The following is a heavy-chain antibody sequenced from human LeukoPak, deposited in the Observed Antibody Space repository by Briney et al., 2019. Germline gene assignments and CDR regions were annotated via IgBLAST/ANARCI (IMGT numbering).Heavy chain of an antibody. CDR1: GYTFTSYY. CDR3: AREGDVDPATWHWFDP. CDR2: INPSGGST. D-gene: IGHD5-18*01. Sequence: ASVKVSCKASGYTFTSYYMHWVRQAPGQGLEWMGIINPSGGSTSYAQKFQGRVTMTRDTSTSTVYMELSSLRSEDTAVYYCAREGDVDPATWHWFDPWRQGTLVTVSP. J-gene: IGHJ5*02. V-gene: IGHV1-46*01.